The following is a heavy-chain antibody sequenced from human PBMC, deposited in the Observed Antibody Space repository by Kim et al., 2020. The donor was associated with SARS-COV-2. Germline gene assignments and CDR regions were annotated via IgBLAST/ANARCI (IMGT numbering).Heavy chain of an antibody. J-gene: IGHJ6*03. D-gene: IGHD1-1*01. CDR2: ISKSGNT. Sequence: SETLSLTCSVSGGSISNASNYWGWVRQLPGKVLQWLGYISKSGNTYDDLSLKSRVTMSVDTSRNQFSLKVGSVTAADTAVYYCASFRVSSLGTSSDYYYYMDVWGKGSTVTVSS. V-gene: IGHV4-39*01. CDR3: ASFRVSSLGTSSDYYYYMDV. CDR1: GGSISNASNY.